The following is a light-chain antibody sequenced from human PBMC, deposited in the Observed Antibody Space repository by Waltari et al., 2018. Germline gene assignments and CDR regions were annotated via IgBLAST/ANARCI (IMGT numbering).Light chain of an antibody. CDR3: ASWDDRLDAYV. CDR2: NDV. CDR1: SSNVGSNV. J-gene: IGLJ1*01. V-gene: IGLV1-44*01. Sequence: QSVLTQPPSASGTPGQRVIISCSGSSSNVGSNVVIWYHQLPGTAPQPLIFNDVDRPSGVPDRFSGSRSATSASLAISGLQSDDESTYYCASWDDRLDAYVFGTGTRVTVL.